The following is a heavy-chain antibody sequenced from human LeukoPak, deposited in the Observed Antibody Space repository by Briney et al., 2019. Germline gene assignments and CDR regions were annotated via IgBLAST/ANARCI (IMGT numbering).Heavy chain of an antibody. Sequence: GRSLRLSCAASGFAFSNYGIHWVRQAPGKGLEWVAVILYDGINKYYADSVKGRFTISRDTSKNTLFLQMNSLRAEDTAVYYCANHLGSGWSFHYWGQGALVTVSS. D-gene: IGHD6-19*01. J-gene: IGHJ4*02. CDR3: ANHLGSGWSFHY. CDR1: GFAFSNYG. CDR2: ILYDGINK. V-gene: IGHV3-30*18.